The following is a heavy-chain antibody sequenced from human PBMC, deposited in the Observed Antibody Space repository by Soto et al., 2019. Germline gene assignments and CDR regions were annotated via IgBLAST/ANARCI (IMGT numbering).Heavy chain of an antibody. D-gene: IGHD1-26*01. CDR2: MQPSTGRT. CDR3: ARGVSAGVDY. Sequence: ASVKVSCKASGYSFTSLDINWVRQAAGQGLEWMGWMQPSTGRTGYAQKFQGRVTMTRDTSINTAYMELTTLTSDDTAFYYCARGVSAGVDYWGQGTLVTAPQ. J-gene: IGHJ4*02. V-gene: IGHV1-8*01. CDR1: GYSFTSLD.